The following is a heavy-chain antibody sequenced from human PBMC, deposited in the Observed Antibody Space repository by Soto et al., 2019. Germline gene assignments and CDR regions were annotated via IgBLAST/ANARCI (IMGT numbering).Heavy chain of an antibody. CDR3: AREPRYSSGWYPFGAFDI. V-gene: IGHV1-18*01. J-gene: IGHJ3*02. CDR1: GYTFTSYG. CDR2: ISAYNGNT. Sequence: XSVKVSCTASGYTFTSYGIIWVRQAPGQGLEWMGWISAYNGNTNYAQKLQGRVTMTTDTSTSTAYMELRSLRSDDTAVYYCAREPRYSSGWYPFGAFDIWGQGTMVTVSS. D-gene: IGHD6-19*01.